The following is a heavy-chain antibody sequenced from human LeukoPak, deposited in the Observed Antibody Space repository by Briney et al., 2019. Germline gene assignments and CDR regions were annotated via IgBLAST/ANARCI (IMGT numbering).Heavy chain of an antibody. CDR2: VSSTGNT. J-gene: IGHJ5*02. D-gene: IGHD2-15*01. CDR1: GGSISSANYN. Sequence: SETLSLTCSVSGGSISSANYNWTWIRQPAGEGLEWIGHVSSTGNTLYNASLKGRVTMSVDMSKNQFSLKLSSVTAADTAVYYCARGGNCGGGTCYSDRGWFDPWGQGTLVTVSS. CDR3: ARGGNCGGGTCYSDRGWFDP. V-gene: IGHV4-61*10.